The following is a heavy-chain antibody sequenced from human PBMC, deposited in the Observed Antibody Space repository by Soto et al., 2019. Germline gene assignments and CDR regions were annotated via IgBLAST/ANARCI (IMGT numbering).Heavy chain of an antibody. CDR1: DYTFTSYA. J-gene: IGHJ4*02. V-gene: IGHV1-18*01. CDR3: ARPSPPTGY. CDR2: ISAYNGNT. Sequence: QVQLVQSGAEVKKPGATVKVSCKATDYTFTSYAISWVRQAHGQGLEWMGWISAYNGNTNNAQKLQGRVTMPTDTSATTAYREIRSQPSDDTAVYYCARPSPPTGYSGQGPMVTVSS. D-gene: IGHD6-6*01.